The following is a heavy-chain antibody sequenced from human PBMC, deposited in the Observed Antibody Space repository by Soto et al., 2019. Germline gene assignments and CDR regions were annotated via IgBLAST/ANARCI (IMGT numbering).Heavy chain of an antibody. V-gene: IGHV3-66*01. CDR2: ISSGGST. J-gene: IGHJ4*02. D-gene: IGHD3-3*01. CDR1: GFTVSSFY. Sequence: EVQLVESGGGLVRPGGSLRLSCAASGFTVSSFYMTWVRQAPGKGLQWVAVISSGGSTYYADSVKGRFTISSDNSKNTLYLEMNSLRAEDTAVYYCARDTFGGAYDFLHGGQGTLVTVSS. CDR3: ARDTFGGAYDFLH.